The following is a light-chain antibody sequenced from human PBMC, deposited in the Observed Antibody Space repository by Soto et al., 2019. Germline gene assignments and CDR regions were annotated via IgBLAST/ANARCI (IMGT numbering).Light chain of an antibody. J-gene: IGKJ2*01. CDR1: QSVSSN. CDR3: HQYNNSPPST. V-gene: IGKV3-15*01. Sequence: EIVMTQSPATLSVSPGERATLSCRASQSVSSNLAWYQQKPGQAPRLLIYGASTRATGIPARFSGSGPGTEFPLTISSLQSEDFAVYYCHQYNNSPPSTFGQGTKLEIK. CDR2: GAS.